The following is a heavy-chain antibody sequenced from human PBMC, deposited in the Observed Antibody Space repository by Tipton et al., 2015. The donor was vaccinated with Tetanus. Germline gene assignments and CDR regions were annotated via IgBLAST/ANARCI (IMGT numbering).Heavy chain of an antibody. CDR1: EFSFSSYW. J-gene: IGHJ4*02. V-gene: IGHV3-74*01. D-gene: IGHD5-12*01. CDR3: AKTSGVSGRFES. CDR2: INSDGSST. Sequence: SLRLSCAASEFSFSSYWMHWVRQVPGRGLVWVSRINSDGSSTDYADSVKGRFTMPRDNSKNMVFVQMHSLRAEDSAIYYCAKTSGVSGRFESWGQGALVIVSS.